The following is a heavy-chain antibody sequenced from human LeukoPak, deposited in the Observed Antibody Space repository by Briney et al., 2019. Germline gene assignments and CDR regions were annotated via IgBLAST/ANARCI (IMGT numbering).Heavy chain of an antibody. V-gene: IGHV3-74*01. CDR2: IHSDGSST. J-gene: IGHJ4*02. Sequence: PGGSLRLSCVASGFTFSTCWMHWVRQAPGKGLVWVARIHSDGSSTTYADSVKGRFTISRDNAKNTLYLQVNSLRAEDTAVYYCARDIYSKSGDDYWGQGTLVTVSS. CDR3: ARDIYSKSGDDY. CDR1: GFTFSTCW. D-gene: IGHD6-13*01.